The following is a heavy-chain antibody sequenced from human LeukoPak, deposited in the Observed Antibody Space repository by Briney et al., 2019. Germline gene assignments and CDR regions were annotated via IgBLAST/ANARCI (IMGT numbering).Heavy chain of an antibody. V-gene: IGHV4-34*01. CDR2: INHSGST. Sequence: SETLSLTCAVYGGSFSGYYWSWIRQPPGKGLEWIGEINHSGSTNYNPSLKSRVTISVDTSKNQFSLKLSSVTAADTAVYYCARWRIAVAGTGDWFDPWGQGTLVTVSS. CDR3: ARWRIAVAGTGDWFDP. J-gene: IGHJ5*02. CDR1: GGSFSGYY. D-gene: IGHD6-19*01.